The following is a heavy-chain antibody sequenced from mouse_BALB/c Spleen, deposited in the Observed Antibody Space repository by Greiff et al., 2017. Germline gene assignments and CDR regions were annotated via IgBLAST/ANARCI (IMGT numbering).Heavy chain of an antibody. CDR3: ARSYGNDAMDY. J-gene: IGHJ4*01. D-gene: IGHD2-1*01. CDR2: ISNGGGST. CDR1: GFTFSSYT. V-gene: IGHV5-12-2*01. Sequence: EVQVVESGGGLVQPGGSLKLSCAASGFTFSSYTMSWVRQTPEKRLEWVAYISNGGGSTYYPDTVKGRFTISRDNAKNTLYLQMSSLKSEDTAMYYCARSYGNDAMDYWGQGTSVTVSS.